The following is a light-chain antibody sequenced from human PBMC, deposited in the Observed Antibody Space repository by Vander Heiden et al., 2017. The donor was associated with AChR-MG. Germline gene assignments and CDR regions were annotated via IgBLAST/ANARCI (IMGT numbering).Light chain of an antibody. V-gene: IGKV1-9*01. J-gene: IGKJ1*01. Sequence: DIQLTQSPSFLSASAGDRVNITCGSSRGIASYLAWYQQKPGKAPKLLIYVASPLQSGVPSRFSGNGSGTEFTLTISSLQPEDFAAYYCQQLGSYPLEFGQGTRVEIK. CDR2: VAS. CDR3: QQLGSYPLE. CDR1: RGIASY.